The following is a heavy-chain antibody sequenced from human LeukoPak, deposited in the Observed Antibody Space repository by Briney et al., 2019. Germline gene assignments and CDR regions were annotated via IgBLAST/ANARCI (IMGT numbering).Heavy chain of an antibody. CDR2: ISSNGGST. CDR1: GFAFSSYA. CDR3: VKGMEDYDILTGVLDV. D-gene: IGHD3-9*01. Sequence: GGSLRLSCSASGFAFSSYAMHWVRQAPGKGLEYVSAISSNGGSTYYADSVKGRFTISRDNSKNTLYLQMSSLRAEDTAVYYCVKGMEDYDILTGVLDVWGQGTTVTVSS. V-gene: IGHV3-64D*06. J-gene: IGHJ6*02.